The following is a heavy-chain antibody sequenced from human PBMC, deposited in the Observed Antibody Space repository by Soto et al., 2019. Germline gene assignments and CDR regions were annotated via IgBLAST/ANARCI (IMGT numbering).Heavy chain of an antibody. J-gene: IGHJ6*02. CDR3: AREENCSGGSCYSKTYYYYGMDV. D-gene: IGHD2-15*01. CDR2: IIPIFGTA. V-gene: IGHV1-69*06. Sequence: QVQLVQSGAEVKKPGSSVKVSCKDSGGTFSSYAISWVRQAPGQGLEWMGGIIPIFGTANYAQKFQGRVTITADKSTSTAYMELSSLRSEDTAVYYCAREENCSGGSCYSKTYYYYGMDVWGQGTTVTVSS. CDR1: GGTFSSYA.